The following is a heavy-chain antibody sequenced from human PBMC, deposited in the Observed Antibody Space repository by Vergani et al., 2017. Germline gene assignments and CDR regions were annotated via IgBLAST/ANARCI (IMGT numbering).Heavy chain of an antibody. V-gene: IGHV3-66*02. CDR1: GFTVSSNY. D-gene: IGHD3-10*01. CDR3: ARDLYYGAGRALDY. CDR2: IYSGGST. Sequence: EVQLVESGGGLVQPGGSLRLSCAASGFTVSSNYMSWVRQAPGKGLEWVSVIYSGGSTYYADSGKGRFTSSRDNSKNTLYLQMNSLRAEDTAVYYCARDLYYGAGRALDYWGQGTLVTVSS. J-gene: IGHJ4*02.